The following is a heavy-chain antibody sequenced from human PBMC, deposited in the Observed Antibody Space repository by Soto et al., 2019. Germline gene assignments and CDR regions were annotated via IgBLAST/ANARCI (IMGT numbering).Heavy chain of an antibody. CDR3: AKLVGATTAYYYGMDV. D-gene: IGHD1-26*01. J-gene: IGHJ6*02. V-gene: IGHV3-23*01. Sequence: EVQLLESGGGLVQPGGSLRLSCAASGFTFSSYAMSWVRQAPGKGLEWVSAISGSGGSTYYADSVKGRFTISRDNSKNTLYLQMNSLRAEDTAVYYCAKLVGATTAYYYGMDVWGQGTTVTVSS. CDR2: ISGSGGST. CDR1: GFTFSSYA.